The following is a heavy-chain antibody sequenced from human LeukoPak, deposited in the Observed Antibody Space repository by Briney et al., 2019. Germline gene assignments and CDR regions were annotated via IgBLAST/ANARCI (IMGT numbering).Heavy chain of an antibody. CDR3: ARDSAAGTGFDP. D-gene: IGHD6-13*01. CDR1: GYTFTSYA. Sequence: ASVKVSCKASGYTFTSYAMHWVRQAPGQRLEWMGWINAGNGNTKYSQEFQGRVTITRDTSASTVYMELSSLRSEDTAVYYCARDSAAGTGFDPWGQGTLVTVSS. V-gene: IGHV1-3*03. J-gene: IGHJ5*02. CDR2: INAGNGNT.